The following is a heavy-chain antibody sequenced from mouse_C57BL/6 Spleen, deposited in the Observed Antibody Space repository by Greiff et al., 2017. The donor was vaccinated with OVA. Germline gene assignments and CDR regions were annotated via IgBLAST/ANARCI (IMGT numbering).Heavy chain of an antibody. V-gene: IGHV1-15*01. J-gene: IGHJ2*01. CDR2: IDPKTGGT. Sequence: VQLQQSGAELVRPGASVTLSCKASGYTFTDYEMHWVKQTPVHGLEWIGAIDPKTGGTAYNQKFKGKAILTADKSSSTAYMELRSLTSEDSAVYYCTRRGNYYGDYWGQGTTLTVSS. CDR1: GYTFTDYE. D-gene: IGHD1-2*01. CDR3: TRRGNYYGDY.